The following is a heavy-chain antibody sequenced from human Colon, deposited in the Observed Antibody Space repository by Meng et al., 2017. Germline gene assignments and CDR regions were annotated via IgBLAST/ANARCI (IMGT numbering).Heavy chain of an antibody. Sequence: QGDLQESGPGLGEPSGTLSLICSVSGGSISSTNWWSWVRQPPGKGLEWIGEISPSGSSNYNPSLKGRVTMSLDKSKNQLFLNLGSVSAADTAVYYCARENEGIGFTPAGQWGQGTLVTVSS. CDR3: ARENEGIGFTPAGQ. J-gene: IGHJ1*01. D-gene: IGHD2-21*01. CDR2: ISPSGSS. CDR1: GGSISSTNW. V-gene: IGHV4-4*02.